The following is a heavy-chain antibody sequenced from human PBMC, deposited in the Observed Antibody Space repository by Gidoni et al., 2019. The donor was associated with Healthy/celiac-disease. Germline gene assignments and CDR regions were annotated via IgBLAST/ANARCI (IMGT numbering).Heavy chain of an antibody. CDR3: ARFVVVWDYGMDV. Sequence: QVQLQQWGAGLLKPSETMSLTCAVYGGSFSGYYWSWIRQPPGKGLEWIGEINHSGSTNYNPSLKSRVTISVDTSKNQFSLKLSSVTAADTAVYYCARFVVVWDYGMDVWGQGTTVTVSS. CDR1: GGSFSGYY. V-gene: IGHV4-34*01. CDR2: INHSGST. J-gene: IGHJ6*02. D-gene: IGHD2-2*01.